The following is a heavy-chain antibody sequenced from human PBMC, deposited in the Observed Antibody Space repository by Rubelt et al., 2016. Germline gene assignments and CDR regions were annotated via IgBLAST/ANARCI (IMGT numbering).Heavy chain of an antibody. Sequence: QVQLQQWGAGLLKPSETLSLTCAIYGGSFSGSYWSWIRQPPGKGLEWIGEINHSGSTYYNPSLKSRVAMSVDPSENNVSLKLTSVTAADTALYYCARKPAVVLLATLFDYWGQGALVTVSS. J-gene: IGHJ4*02. CDR3: ARKPAVVLLATLFDY. CDR2: INHSGST. CDR1: GGSFSGSY. D-gene: IGHD2-15*01. V-gene: IGHV4-34*01.